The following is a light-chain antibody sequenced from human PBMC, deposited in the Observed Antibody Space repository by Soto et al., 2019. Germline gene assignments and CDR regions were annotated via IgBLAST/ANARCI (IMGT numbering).Light chain of an antibody. V-gene: IGLV1-40*01. Sequence: QSVLTQPPSVSGAPGPRVTISCTGSSSNIGAGYDVHWYQQLPGTPPKRLIYGNSNRPSGVPDRFSGSKSGTSASQAIAGLQAEDEADYYCQSYDSSLSGVVFGGGTQLTVL. CDR2: GNS. J-gene: IGLJ2*01. CDR1: SSNIGAGYD. CDR3: QSYDSSLSGVV.